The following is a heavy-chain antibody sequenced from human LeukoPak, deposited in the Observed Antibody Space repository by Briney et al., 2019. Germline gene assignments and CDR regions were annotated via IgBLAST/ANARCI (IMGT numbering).Heavy chain of an antibody. J-gene: IGHJ3*02. D-gene: IGHD3-3*01. Sequence: KPSETLSLTCAVYGGSFSGYYWSWIRQPPGKGLEWIGEINHSGSTNYNPSLKSRVTISVDTSKNQFSLKLSSVTAADTAVYYCARGSVHSFGVVTSDALDIWGQGAMVTVSS. CDR3: ARGSVHSFGVVTSDALDI. CDR1: GGSFSGYY. V-gene: IGHV4-34*01. CDR2: INHSGST.